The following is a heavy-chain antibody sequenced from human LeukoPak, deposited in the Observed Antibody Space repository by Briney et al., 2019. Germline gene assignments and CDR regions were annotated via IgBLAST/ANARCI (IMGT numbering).Heavy chain of an antibody. CDR3: AKDYGSGWFSPDY. V-gene: IGHV3-30*18. CDR2: ISYGGSNK. J-gene: IGHJ4*02. CDR1: GFPFSSYG. Sequence: GGSLRLSCAASGFPFSSYGMHWVRQAPGKGLEWVAVISYGGSNKYYADSVKGRFTISRDNSKNTLYLQMNSLRAEDTAVYYCAKDYGSGWFSPDYWGQGTLVTVSS. D-gene: IGHD6-19*01.